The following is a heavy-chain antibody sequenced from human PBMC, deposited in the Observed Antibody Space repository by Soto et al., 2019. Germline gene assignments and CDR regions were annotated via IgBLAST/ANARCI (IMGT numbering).Heavy chain of an antibody. Sequence: GGSLRLSCAASGFTFSSYAMHWVRQAPGKGLEWVAVISYDGSNKYYADSVKGRFTISRDNSKNTLYLQMNSLRAEDTAVYYCAGEVVPDYYDSSGYDWFDPWGQGTLVTVSS. CDR3: AGEVVPDYYDSSGYDWFDP. CDR2: ISYDGSNK. D-gene: IGHD3-22*01. V-gene: IGHV3-30-3*01. CDR1: GFTFSSYA. J-gene: IGHJ5*02.